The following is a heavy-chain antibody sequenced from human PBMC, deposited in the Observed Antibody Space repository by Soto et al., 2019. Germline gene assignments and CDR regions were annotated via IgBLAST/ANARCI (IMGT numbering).Heavy chain of an antibody. CDR1: GFTFSSYS. V-gene: IGHV3-23*01. CDR2: FRSGGDDDTT. Sequence: LRLSCAASGFTFSSYSMSWVRQAPGKGLEWVSGFRSGGDDDTTYYADSVRGRFTISRDNSKNTLFLQMNSLRAEDTAIYYCAKKVNCGSGSQFFDYWGQGTLATVSS. D-gene: IGHD3-10*01. CDR3: AKKVNCGSGSQFFDY. J-gene: IGHJ4*02.